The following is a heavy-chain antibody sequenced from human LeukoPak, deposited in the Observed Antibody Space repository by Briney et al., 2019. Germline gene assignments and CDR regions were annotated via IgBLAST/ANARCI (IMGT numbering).Heavy chain of an antibody. D-gene: IGHD4-17*01. CDR3: TRGGEDYGDYYDRFLDY. V-gene: IGHV3-49*04. CDR2: IRSKAYGGAI. CDR1: GFTFSIYA. Sequence: GTSLRLSCAASGFTFSIYAMSWVRQTPTKGLEWLTFIRSKAYGGAIDYAASVKGRFSISRDDSKNIAYLQMNSLKIEDTGVYYCTRGGEDYGDYYDRFLDYWGQGTLVTVSS. J-gene: IGHJ4*02.